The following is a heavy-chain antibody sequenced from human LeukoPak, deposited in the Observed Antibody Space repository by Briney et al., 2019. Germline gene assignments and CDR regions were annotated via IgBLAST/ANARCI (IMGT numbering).Heavy chain of an antibody. Sequence: SETLSLTCTVSGGSISSSSYYWGWTRQPPGKGLEWIGSIYYSGSTYYNPSFRSRVTISVDTSKNQFSLKLSSVTAADTAVYYCVRPGYCSSTSCYADFDYWGQGTLVTVSS. V-gene: IGHV4-39*01. J-gene: IGHJ4*02. CDR2: IYYSGST. CDR3: VRPGYCSSTSCYADFDY. D-gene: IGHD2-2*01. CDR1: GGSISSSSYY.